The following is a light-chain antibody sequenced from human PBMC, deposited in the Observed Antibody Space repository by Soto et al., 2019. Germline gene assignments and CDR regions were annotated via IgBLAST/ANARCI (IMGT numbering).Light chain of an antibody. Sequence: QSVLTQPASVSGSPGQSITISCTGTSSDFGGYNYVSWYQQHPGKAPKLMIYEVTNRPSGVSNRISGSKSGNTASLTISGLQAEDEADYFCSSYTTSSTVIFGGGTKLTVL. CDR3: SSYTTSSTVI. CDR1: SSDFGGYNY. V-gene: IGLV2-14*01. J-gene: IGLJ2*01. CDR2: EVT.